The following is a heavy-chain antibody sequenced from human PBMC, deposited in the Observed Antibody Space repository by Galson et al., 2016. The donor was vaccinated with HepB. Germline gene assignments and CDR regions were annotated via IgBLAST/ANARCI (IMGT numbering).Heavy chain of an antibody. D-gene: IGHD3-16*01. J-gene: IGHJ6*02. CDR1: GYSFSRYA. V-gene: IGHV3-23*01. CDR2: ISDSGGST. Sequence: SLRLSCAASGYSFSRYAMSWVRQAPRTGLEWVSSISDSGGSTDYADSVKGRFTISRASSKNTLYLQMISLRAEDTAVYYCAKRGASGVTFPYYYGMAVWGQGTTVTVSS. CDR3: AKRGASGVTFPYYYGMAV.